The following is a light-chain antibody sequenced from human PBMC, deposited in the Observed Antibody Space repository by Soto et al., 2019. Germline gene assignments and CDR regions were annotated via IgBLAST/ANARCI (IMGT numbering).Light chain of an antibody. V-gene: IGKV1-5*01. CDR3: QQYNRLIT. Sequence: DIQMTQSPSILSASVGDSVTITCRASQTIDSWVAWYQQKPGKAPKLRVYDATSLESGVSSRFSGSGYGTDFTLSINNLQPDDFATYYCQQYNRLITFGQGTRLEIK. CDR2: DAT. CDR1: QTIDSW. J-gene: IGKJ5*01.